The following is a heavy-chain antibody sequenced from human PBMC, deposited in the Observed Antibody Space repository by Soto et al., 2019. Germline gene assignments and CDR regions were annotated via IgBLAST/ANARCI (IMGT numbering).Heavy chain of an antibody. CDR3: ARDLVYYGSGSPARFDP. Sequence: ASVKVSCKASGGTFSSYAISWVRQAPGQGLEWMGGIIPIFGTANYAQKFQGRVTITADESTSTAYMELSSLRSEDTAVYYCARDLVYYGSGSPARFDPWGQGTLVTVSS. CDR1: GGTFSSYA. J-gene: IGHJ5*02. D-gene: IGHD3-10*01. CDR2: IIPIFGTA. V-gene: IGHV1-69*13.